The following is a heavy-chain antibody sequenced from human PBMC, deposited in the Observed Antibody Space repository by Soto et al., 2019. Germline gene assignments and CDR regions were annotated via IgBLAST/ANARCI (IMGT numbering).Heavy chain of an antibody. J-gene: IGHJ4*02. Sequence: QITLKESGPTLVKPTQTLTLTCTFSGFSLSTSGVGVGWIRQPPGKPLEWLALIYWDDDKRYSPSLKSRLTITKDTSKNQVVLTMTNMDPVDTATYYCAHRRYDSSGYYFYFDYWGQGTLVTVSS. D-gene: IGHD3-22*01. CDR3: AHRRYDSSGYYFYFDY. V-gene: IGHV2-5*02. CDR1: GFSLSTSGVG. CDR2: IYWDDDK.